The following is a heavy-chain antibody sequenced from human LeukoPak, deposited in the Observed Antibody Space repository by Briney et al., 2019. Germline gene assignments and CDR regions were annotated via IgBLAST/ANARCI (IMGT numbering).Heavy chain of an antibody. CDR2: IYNSGTT. D-gene: IGHD3-10*01. CDR3: ASRVYGLGSFNY. V-gene: IGHV4-39*01. CDR1: GDAISSTSYY. Sequence: SETLSLTCTVSGDAISSTSYYWDWIRQPPGKRLEWIGSIYNSGTTYYNPSLKSRVTISVDTSKNQFSLKVSSVTAADTAVYYCASRVYGLGSFNYWGQGTLVTVSS. J-gene: IGHJ4*01.